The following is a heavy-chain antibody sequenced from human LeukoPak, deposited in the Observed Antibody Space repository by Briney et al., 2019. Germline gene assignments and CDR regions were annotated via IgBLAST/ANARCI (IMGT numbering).Heavy chain of an antibody. Sequence: ASVKVSCKASGYTFTGYYMHWVRQAPGQGLEWMGWINPNSGGTNYAQKFQGRVTMTRDTSISTAYMELSRLRSDDTAVYYCARVDPSESSSSFDYWGQGTLVTVS. CDR2: INPNSGGT. V-gene: IGHV1-2*02. D-gene: IGHD6-13*01. CDR1: GYTFTGYY. CDR3: ARVDPSESSSSFDY. J-gene: IGHJ4*02.